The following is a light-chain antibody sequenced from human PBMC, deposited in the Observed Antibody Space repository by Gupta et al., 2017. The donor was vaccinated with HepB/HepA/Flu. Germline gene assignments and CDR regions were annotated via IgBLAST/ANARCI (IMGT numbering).Light chain of an antibody. CDR2: DVS. CDR3: SSYTSSSTLLV. CDR1: SSDVGGYNY. Sequence: QSALTQPASVSGSPGQSLTISSTGTSSDVGGYNYVSWYQQHPGKAPKLMIYDVSNRPSGGANRFSGAKYGSTASLTTTWLQAEDEADYYCSSYTSSSTLLVFGGGTKLTVL. J-gene: IGLJ2*01. V-gene: IGLV2-14*03.